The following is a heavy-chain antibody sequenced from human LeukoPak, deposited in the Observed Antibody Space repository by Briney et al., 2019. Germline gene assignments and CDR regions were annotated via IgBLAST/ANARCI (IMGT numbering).Heavy chain of an antibody. CDR3: ATQITTTFDY. CDR2: IGPTGTDR. J-gene: IGHJ4*02. V-gene: IGHV3-21*01. D-gene: IGHD3-3*01. Sequence: GGSLRLSCAASGFTFSSCGFNWVRQAPGKGLEWVSSIGPTGTDRYYADSVRGRFTISRDNAKNSLYLQMNSLRAEDTAVYYCATQITTTFDYWGQGTLVTVSS. CDR1: GFTFSSCG.